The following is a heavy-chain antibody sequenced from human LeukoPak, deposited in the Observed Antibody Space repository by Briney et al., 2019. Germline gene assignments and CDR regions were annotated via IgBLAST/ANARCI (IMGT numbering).Heavy chain of an antibody. Sequence: GGSLRLSCAASGFTFSNYAMNWVRQAPGKGLEGVSTITDSGGRTFYADSLKGRFTISRDNSKKMLYLQMNSLRAEDTAVYYCAKDPYYYDGSGYYYEYFLHWGQGTLVTVSS. CDR1: GFTFSNYA. CDR2: ITDSGGRT. J-gene: IGHJ1*01. V-gene: IGHV3-23*01. CDR3: AKDPYYYDGSGYYYEYFLH. D-gene: IGHD3-22*01.